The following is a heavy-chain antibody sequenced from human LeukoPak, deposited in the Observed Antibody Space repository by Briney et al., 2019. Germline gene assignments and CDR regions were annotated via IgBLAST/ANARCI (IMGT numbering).Heavy chain of an antibody. CDR2: TYYSGST. J-gene: IGHJ4*02. CDR1: GGSISSGGYY. Sequence: SQTLSLTCTVSGGSISSGGYYWSWIRQHPGKGLEWIGYTYYSGSTYYNPSLKSRVTISVDTSKNQFSLKLMSVTAADTAMYYCARSTDGYKFDSWGQGTLVTVSS. D-gene: IGHD5-24*01. CDR3: ARSTDGYKFDS. V-gene: IGHV4-31*03.